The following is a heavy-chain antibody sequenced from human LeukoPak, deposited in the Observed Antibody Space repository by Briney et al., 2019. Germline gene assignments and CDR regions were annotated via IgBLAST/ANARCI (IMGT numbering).Heavy chain of an antibody. CDR3: VKALTDDAFDI. J-gene: IGHJ3*02. CDR1: GFTFSTFP. CDR2: ISRNGDTT. Sequence: PGGSLRLSCSASGFTFSTFPMHWVRQAPEKGLEYFSAISRNGDTTYYADSVKGRFTISRDNSKNTLYLQMSSLRPEDTAVYYCVKALTDDAFDIWGQGTMVTVSS. V-gene: IGHV3-64D*06.